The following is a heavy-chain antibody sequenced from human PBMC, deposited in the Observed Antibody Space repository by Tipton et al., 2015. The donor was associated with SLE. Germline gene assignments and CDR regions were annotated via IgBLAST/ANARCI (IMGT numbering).Heavy chain of an antibody. CDR2: IYHSGST. J-gene: IGHJ4*02. D-gene: IGHD4-17*01. V-gene: IGHV4-39*07. CDR3: AREVGTTVTTSHFDY. Sequence: TLSLTCTVSGGSISSSSYYWGWIRQPPGKGLEWIGSIYHSGSTYYNPSLKSRVTISVDTSKNQFSLKLSSVTAADTAVYYCAREVGTTVTTSHFDYWGQGTLVTVSS. CDR1: GGSISSSSYY.